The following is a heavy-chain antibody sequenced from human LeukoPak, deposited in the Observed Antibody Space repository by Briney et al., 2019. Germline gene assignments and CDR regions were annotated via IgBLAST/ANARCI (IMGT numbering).Heavy chain of an antibody. CDR3: ARSRIAVAGTGAFDI. V-gene: IGHV3-21*01. CDR2: IISSSSNT. J-gene: IGHJ3*02. D-gene: IGHD6-13*01. Sequence: PGVSLRLSCAATGFTFSNYHMNWVRQAPGKGLEWVSSIISSSSNTYYADSVKGRFTLSGDNAQNSLYLQMNSLSDEDTAVYYCARSRIAVAGTGAFDIWGQGTMVTVSS. CDR1: GFTFSNYH.